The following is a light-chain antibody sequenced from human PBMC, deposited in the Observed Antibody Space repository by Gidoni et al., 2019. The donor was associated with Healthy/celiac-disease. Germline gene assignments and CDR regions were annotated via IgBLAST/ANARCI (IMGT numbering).Light chain of an antibody. Sequence: EIVMTQSPATLSVSPGERATLSCRASQSVSSNLAWYQQKPGQAPRLRIYGASTRATGIPARFSGSGSGTEFTLTISSRQSEEFAVYYCQQYNNWPRTFGQGTKREIK. CDR3: QQYNNWPRT. J-gene: IGKJ2*01. CDR1: QSVSSN. CDR2: GAS. V-gene: IGKV3-15*01.